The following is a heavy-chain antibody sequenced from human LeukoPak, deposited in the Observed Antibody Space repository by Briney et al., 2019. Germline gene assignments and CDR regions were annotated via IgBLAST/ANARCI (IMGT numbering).Heavy chain of an antibody. Sequence: GALRLSCAASGFPFSSYSMDWVRPAPGEGVEGVSSLSSSSSYIYYADSVKGRFTISRDNAKNSLYLQMNSLRAEDTAVYYCARDLSWFGDFNWFDPWGQGTLVTVSS. CDR3: ARDLSWFGDFNWFDP. CDR1: GFPFSSYS. D-gene: IGHD3-10*01. CDR2: LSSSSSYI. V-gene: IGHV3-21*01. J-gene: IGHJ5*02.